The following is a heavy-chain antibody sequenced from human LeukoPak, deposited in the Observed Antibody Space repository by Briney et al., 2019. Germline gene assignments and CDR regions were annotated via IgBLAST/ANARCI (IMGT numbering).Heavy chain of an antibody. Sequence: GGSLRLSCAASGFTFSSYAMHWVRQAPGKGLEWASVISYDGSNKYYADSVKGRFTISRDNSKNTLYLQMNSLRAEDTAVYYCARDVGQQLVTDYWGQGTLVTVSS. CDR2: ISYDGSNK. D-gene: IGHD6-13*01. CDR1: GFTFSSYA. CDR3: ARDVGQQLVTDY. J-gene: IGHJ4*02. V-gene: IGHV3-30-3*01.